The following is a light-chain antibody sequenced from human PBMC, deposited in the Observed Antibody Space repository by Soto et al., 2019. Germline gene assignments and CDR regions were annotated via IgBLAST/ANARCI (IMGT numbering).Light chain of an antibody. CDR2: DAS. V-gene: IGKV3-11*01. CDR3: QQRSNWPPYT. J-gene: IGKJ2*01. CDR1: QSVSSY. Sequence: EIVLTQSPATLSLSPGERATLSCRASQSVSSYLAWYQQKPGQAPRLLIYDASNRATGIPARFSGSGSGTDVTLTISSLEPEDFAVYYCQQRSNWPPYTFGQWTKLEIK.